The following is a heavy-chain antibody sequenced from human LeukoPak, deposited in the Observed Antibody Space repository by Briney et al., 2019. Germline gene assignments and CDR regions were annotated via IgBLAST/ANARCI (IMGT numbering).Heavy chain of an antibody. V-gene: IGHV3-30-3*01. D-gene: IGHD3-10*01. CDR2: MSYDGSNK. Sequence: GRSLRLSCAASGFTFSSYALHWVRQAPGKGLEWVALMSYDGSNKYYADSVKGRFTISRDNSKNTLYLQMNSLRAEDTAVYYCAKDIAGAIWFGDRVNWFDPWGQGTLVTVSS. CDR3: AKDIAGAIWFGDRVNWFDP. J-gene: IGHJ5*02. CDR1: GFTFSSYA.